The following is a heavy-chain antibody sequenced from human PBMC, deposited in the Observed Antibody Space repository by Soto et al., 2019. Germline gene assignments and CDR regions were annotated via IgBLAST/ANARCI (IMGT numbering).Heavy chain of an antibody. V-gene: IGHV4-39*01. CDR3: ARQRTYYYDSSGYFMFDP. CDR2: IYYSGST. J-gene: IGHJ5*02. CDR1: GGSISSSSYY. D-gene: IGHD3-22*01. Sequence: QLQLQESGPGLVKPSETLSLTCTVSGGSISSSSYYWGWIRQPPGKGLEWIGSIYYSGSTYYNPSLKSRVTISVDTSKNQFSLKLSSVTAADTAVYYSARQRTYYYDSSGYFMFDPWGQGTLVTVSS.